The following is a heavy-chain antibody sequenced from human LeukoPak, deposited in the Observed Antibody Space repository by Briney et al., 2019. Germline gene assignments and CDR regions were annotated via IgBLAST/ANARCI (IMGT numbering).Heavy chain of an antibody. CDR1: GFTFSTYS. CDR3: ARDRAVAGKGYYFDY. D-gene: IGHD6-19*01. V-gene: IGHV3-48*02. Sequence: GGSLRLSCAASGFTFSTYSMNWVRQAPGKGLEWVSYISSSSSTIYYADSVKGRFTISRDSAKNSLYLQMNSLRDEDTAVYYCARDRAVAGKGYYFDYWGQGTLVTVSS. CDR2: ISSSSSTI. J-gene: IGHJ4*02.